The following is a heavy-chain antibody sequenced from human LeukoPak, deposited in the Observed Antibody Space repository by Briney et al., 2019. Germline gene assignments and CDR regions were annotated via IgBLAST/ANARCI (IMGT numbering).Heavy chain of an antibody. V-gene: IGHV4-34*01. CDR3: ARGTRFSYGDYYFH. D-gene: IGHD4-17*01. CDR2: INHSGST. J-gene: IGHJ4*02. Sequence: SETLSLTCADYGGSFSGYYWSWIRQPPGKGLEWIGEINHSGSTNYNPSLKSRVTISVDTSKNQFSLKLSSVTAADTAVYYCARGTRFSYGDYYFHWGQGTLVTVSS. CDR1: GGSFSGYY.